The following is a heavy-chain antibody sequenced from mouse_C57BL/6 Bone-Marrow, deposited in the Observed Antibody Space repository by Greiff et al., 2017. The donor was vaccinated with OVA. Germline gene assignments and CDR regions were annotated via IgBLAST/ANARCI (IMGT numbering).Heavy chain of an antibody. Sequence: EVQLVESGGDLVKPGGSLKLSCAASGFTFSSYGMSWVRQTPDKRLEWVATISSGGSYTYYPDSVKGRFTISRDNAKNTLYLQMSSLKSEDTAMYYCARPIDYYGSNYFDYWGQGTTLTVSS. CDR2: ISSGGSYT. CDR3: ARPIDYYGSNYFDY. V-gene: IGHV5-6*01. D-gene: IGHD1-1*01. CDR1: GFTFSSYG. J-gene: IGHJ2*01.